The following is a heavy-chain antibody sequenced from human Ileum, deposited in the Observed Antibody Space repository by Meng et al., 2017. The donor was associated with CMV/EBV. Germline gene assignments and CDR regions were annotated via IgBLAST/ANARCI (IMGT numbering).Heavy chain of an antibody. CDR3: AKCRGGSCYYFDY. J-gene: IGHJ4*02. Sequence: GESLKISCSVSGFTFPAYWLSWVRQPPGKGLEWVSAISGTGDNTYYADSVKGRFTISRDNSKNPLYVQMNTLRAEETALYYRAKCRGGSCYYFDYWGQGTLVTVSS. V-gene: IGHV3-23*01. D-gene: IGHD2-15*01. CDR2: ISGTGDNT. CDR1: GFTFPAYW.